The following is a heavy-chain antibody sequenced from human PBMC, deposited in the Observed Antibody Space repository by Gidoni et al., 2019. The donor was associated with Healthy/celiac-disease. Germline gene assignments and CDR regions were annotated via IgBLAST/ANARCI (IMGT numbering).Heavy chain of an antibody. V-gene: IGHV4-39*01. J-gene: IGHJ4*02. CDR2: IYYSGST. CDR3: ASRFIAAHDY. Sequence: QLQLQESGPGLVKPSETLSLTCPVSAGSISSSSYYWGWIRQPPGKGLEWIGSIYYSGSTYYNPSLKSRVTISVDTSKNQFSLKLSSVTAADTAVYYCASRFIAAHDYWGQGTLVTVSS. CDR1: AGSISSSSYY. D-gene: IGHD6-6*01.